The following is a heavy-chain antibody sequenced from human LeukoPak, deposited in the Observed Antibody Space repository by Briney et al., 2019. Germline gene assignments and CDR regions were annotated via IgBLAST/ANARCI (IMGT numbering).Heavy chain of an antibody. V-gene: IGHV4-39*01. CDR3: ARHAEYYDFWSGYPNWFDP. D-gene: IGHD3-3*01. CDR2: IYYSGST. Sequence: PSETLSLTCTVSGGSISSGDYYWSWIRQPPGKGLEWIGSIYYSGSTYYNPSLKSRVTISVDTSKNQFSLKLSSVTAADTAVYYCARHAEYYDFWSGYPNWFDPWGQGTLVTVSS. J-gene: IGHJ5*02. CDR1: GGSISSGDYY.